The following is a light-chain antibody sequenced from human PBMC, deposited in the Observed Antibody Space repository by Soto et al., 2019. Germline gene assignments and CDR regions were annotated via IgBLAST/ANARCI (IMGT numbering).Light chain of an antibody. CDR1: QTVSSW. CDR2: GAS. J-gene: IGKJ1*01. CDR3: QHYNSYSEA. Sequence: DIQMTQSPSTLSGSVGERVTITCRASQTVSSWLAWYQQKPGKAPKLLIYGASTLNSGVPSRFSGSGSGTEFTLTISSLQPDDFATYYCQHYNSYSEAFGQGTKVDIK. V-gene: IGKV1-5*03.